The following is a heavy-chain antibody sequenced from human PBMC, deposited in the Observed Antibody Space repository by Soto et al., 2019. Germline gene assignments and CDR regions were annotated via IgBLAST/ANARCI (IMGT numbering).Heavy chain of an antibody. CDR3: ASRGRFLEWLHHYGMDV. CDR2: ISYDGSNK. J-gene: IGHJ6*02. Sequence: GGSLRLSCAASGFTLSDHYMDWVRQAPGKGLEWVAVISYDGSNKYYADSVKGRFTISRDNSKNTLYLQMNSLRAEDTAVYYCASRGRFLEWLHHYGMDVWGQGTTVTVSS. D-gene: IGHD3-3*01. V-gene: IGHV3-30-3*01. CDR1: GFTLSDHY.